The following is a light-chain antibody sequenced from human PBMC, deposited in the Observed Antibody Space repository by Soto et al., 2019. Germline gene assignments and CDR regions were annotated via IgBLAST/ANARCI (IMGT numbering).Light chain of an antibody. CDR3: QQYENVPSLT. CDR1: QDITNY. Sequence: DIQMTQSPSSLSASVGDRVTITCQASQDITNYLNWYQQKPGKAPKLLIYDASTLETGVPSRFSGSGYGTDFTFTISSLQPEDFATYYCQQYENVPSLTFGGGTKVDIK. J-gene: IGKJ4*01. CDR2: DAS. V-gene: IGKV1-33*01.